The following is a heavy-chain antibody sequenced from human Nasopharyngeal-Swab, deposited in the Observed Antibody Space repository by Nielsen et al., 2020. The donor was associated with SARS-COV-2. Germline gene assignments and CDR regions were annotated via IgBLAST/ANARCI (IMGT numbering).Heavy chain of an antibody. CDR3: ASCLGDAFDI. CDR2: IYYSGSA. J-gene: IGHJ3*02. Sequence: WIRQPPGKGLEWIGSIYYSGSAYYNPSLENRVTISVDTSKIQFSLKLISVTAADTAVYYCASCLGDAFDIWGQGTMVTVSS. V-gene: IGHV4-39*01.